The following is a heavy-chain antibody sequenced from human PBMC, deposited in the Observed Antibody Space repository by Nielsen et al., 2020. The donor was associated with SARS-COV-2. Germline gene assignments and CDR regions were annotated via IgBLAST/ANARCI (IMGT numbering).Heavy chain of an antibody. V-gene: IGHV3-11*01. CDR2: ISSSGSII. CDR3: ARHSYYYDSPAFDY. CDR1: GFTFSDYY. D-gene: IGHD3-22*01. J-gene: IGHJ4*02. Sequence: GGSLRLSCAASGFTFSDYYMSWIRQAPGKGLEWVSYISSSGSIIYYADSVKGRFTISRDNAKNSLYLQMNSLRAEDTAVYYCARHSYYYDSPAFDYWGQGTLVTVSS.